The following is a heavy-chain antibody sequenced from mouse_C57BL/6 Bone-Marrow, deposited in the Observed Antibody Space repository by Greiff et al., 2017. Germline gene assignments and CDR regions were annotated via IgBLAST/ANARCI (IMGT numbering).Heavy chain of an antibody. CDR2: SRNKANDYTT. V-gene: IGHV7-1*01. D-gene: IGHD2-4*01. CDR3: ARDGDDDGGDAMDY. Sequence: EVKVVESGGGLVQSGRSLRLSCATSGFTFSDFYMEWVRQAPGKGLEWIAASRNKANDYTTEYSASVKGRFIVSRDTSQSILYLQMNALRAEDIANYYCARDGDDDGGDAMDYWGQGTSVTVSA. CDR1: GFTFSDFY. J-gene: IGHJ4*01.